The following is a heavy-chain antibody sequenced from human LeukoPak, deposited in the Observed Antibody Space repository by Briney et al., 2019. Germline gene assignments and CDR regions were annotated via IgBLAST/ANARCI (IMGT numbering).Heavy chain of an antibody. V-gene: IGHV3-20*04. Sequence: GGSLRLSCAASGFTSDDYGMSWVRQVPWKGLEWVSGISRNGSGAGYADSVKGRFTISRDNAKNSLYLQMNSLKAEDTALFYCARYLRKLYGRGGDYYFYMDVWGKGTTVTVSS. CDR3: ARYLRKLYGRGGDYYFYMDV. D-gene: IGHD4-17*01. J-gene: IGHJ6*03. CDR2: ISRNGSGA. CDR1: GFTSDDYG.